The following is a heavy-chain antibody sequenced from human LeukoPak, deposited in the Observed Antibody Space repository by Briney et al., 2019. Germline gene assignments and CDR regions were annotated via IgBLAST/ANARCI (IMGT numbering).Heavy chain of an antibody. D-gene: IGHD6-13*01. CDR3: ARHNLGDSSSWYFDY. Sequence: GESLKISCKGSGYSFNTYWIGWVRQMPGKGLEWMGIIYPGDSDTKYSPSFQGQVTISADKSISTAYLQWSSLKASDTAIYYCARHNLGDSSSWYFDYWGQGTLVTVSS. V-gene: IGHV5-51*01. CDR1: GYSFNTYW. CDR2: IYPGDSDT. J-gene: IGHJ4*02.